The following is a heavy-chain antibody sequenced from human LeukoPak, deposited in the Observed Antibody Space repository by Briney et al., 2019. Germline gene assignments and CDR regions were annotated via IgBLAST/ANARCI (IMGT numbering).Heavy chain of an antibody. Sequence: SVKVSCEASGGTFNSYGIIWVRQAPGQGLEWMGVIIPILGTANYAQKFQGRVTITADKSTTTAYMELSNLRSEDTAVYYCGRGARPPHYYYYMDVWGKGTTVTVSS. D-gene: IGHD5-12*01. J-gene: IGHJ6*03. CDR3: GRGARPPHYYYYMDV. CDR1: GGTFNSYG. V-gene: IGHV1-69*06. CDR2: IIPILGTA.